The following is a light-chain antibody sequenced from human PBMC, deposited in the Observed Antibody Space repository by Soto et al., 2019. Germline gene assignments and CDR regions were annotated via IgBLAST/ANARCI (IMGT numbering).Light chain of an antibody. Sequence: EIVLTQSPLSLPVTPGEPASISCRSSRNLLHSNGYYYLDWYLQKPGQSPQLLIYLGSNRASGVPDRFSGSGSGTDLTLTISRVEAEDVGVYFCAQGLATPFTFGGGTKVDIK. CDR2: LGS. CDR3: AQGLATPFT. J-gene: IGKJ4*01. CDR1: RNLLHSNGYYY. V-gene: IGKV2-28*01.